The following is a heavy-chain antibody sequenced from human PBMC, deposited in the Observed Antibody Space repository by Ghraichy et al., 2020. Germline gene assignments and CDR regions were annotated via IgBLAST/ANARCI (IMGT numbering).Heavy chain of an antibody. J-gene: IGHJ4*02. CDR2: IYYSEST. D-gene: IGHD3-3*01. Sequence: SQTLSLTCTVSGGSISSSSYYWGWIRQPPGKGLEWIGSIYYSESTYYNPSLKSRVTISVDTSKNQFSLKLSSVTAADTAVYYCARGVSSIFGVIIDGLFDYWGQGTLVTVSS. V-gene: IGHV4-39*07. CDR1: GGSISSSSYY. CDR3: ARGVSSIFGVIIDGLFDY.